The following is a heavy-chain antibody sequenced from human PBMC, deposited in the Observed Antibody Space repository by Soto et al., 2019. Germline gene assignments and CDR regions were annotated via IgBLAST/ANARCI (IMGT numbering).Heavy chain of an antibody. Sequence: SQTLSLTCVISGDSGSSNSAVWNWIRQSPSRGLEWLGRTYYRSKWYNDYTVSVKSRITINPDTSKNQFSLQLNSVTPEDTAVYYCARGAYGSGNGHFDYWGQGTLVTVSS. J-gene: IGHJ4*02. CDR3: ARGAYGSGNGHFDY. CDR2: TYYRSKWYN. CDR1: GDSGSSNSAV. D-gene: IGHD3-10*01. V-gene: IGHV6-1*01.